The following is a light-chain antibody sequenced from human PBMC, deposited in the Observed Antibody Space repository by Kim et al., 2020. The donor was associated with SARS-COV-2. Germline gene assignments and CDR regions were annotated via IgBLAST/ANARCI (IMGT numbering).Light chain of an antibody. Sequence: VSPECRVSRSCRASQSVSSNLAWCQQKPGHPPSLLICGASTRATGIPARFSGSGSGTEFTLTISSLQSEDFAVYYCQQYNVWPITFGQGTRLEIK. V-gene: IGKV3-15*01. CDR3: QQYNVWPIT. CDR2: GAS. J-gene: IGKJ5*01. CDR1: QSVSSN.